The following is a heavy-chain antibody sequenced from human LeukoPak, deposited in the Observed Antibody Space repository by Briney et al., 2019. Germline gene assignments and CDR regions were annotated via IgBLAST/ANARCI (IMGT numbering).Heavy chain of an antibody. Sequence: GGSLRLSCAASGFTFSSYSMNWVRQAPGKGLEWVSSISSSSSYIYYADSVKGRFTISRDNAKNSLYLQMNSLRAEDTAVYYCARAGEDIVVVPAAIRPNWFDPWGQGTLITVSS. CDR3: ARAGEDIVVVPAAIRPNWFDP. D-gene: IGHD2-2*01. J-gene: IGHJ5*02. CDR1: GFTFSSYS. V-gene: IGHV3-21*01. CDR2: ISSSSSYI.